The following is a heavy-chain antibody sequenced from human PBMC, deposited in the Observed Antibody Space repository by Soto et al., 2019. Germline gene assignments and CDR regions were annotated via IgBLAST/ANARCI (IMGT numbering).Heavy chain of an antibody. J-gene: IGHJ3*02. CDR1: GFTFSSYG. V-gene: IGHV3-33*01. CDR3: ARPDQLLWFGGTRGAFDI. D-gene: IGHD3-10*01. Sequence: GGSLRLSCAASGFTFSSYGMHWVRQAPGKGLEWVAVIWYDGSNKYYADSVKVRFTISRDNSKNTLYLQMNSLRAEDTAVYYCARPDQLLWFGGTRGAFDIWGQGTMVTVSS. CDR2: IWYDGSNK.